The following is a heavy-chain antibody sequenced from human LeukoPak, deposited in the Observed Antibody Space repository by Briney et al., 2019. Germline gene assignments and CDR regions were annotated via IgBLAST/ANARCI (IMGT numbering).Heavy chain of an antibody. CDR3: AKEPPVVGGWCDY. D-gene: IGHD6-19*01. J-gene: IGHJ4*02. CDR1: GFTFSSYG. CDR2: ISYDGSNK. Sequence: GRSLRLSCAASGFTFSSYGMHWVRQAPGKGLEWVAVISYDGSNKYYADSVKGRFTISRDNSKNTLYLQMNSLRAEDTAVYYYAKEPPVVGGWCDYWGQGTLVTVSS. V-gene: IGHV3-30*18.